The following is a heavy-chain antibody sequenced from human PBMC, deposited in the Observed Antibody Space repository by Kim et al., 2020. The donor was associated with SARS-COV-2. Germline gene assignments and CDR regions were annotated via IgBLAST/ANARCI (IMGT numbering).Heavy chain of an antibody. Sequence: SQTLSLTCAISGDSVSSNSAAWNWIRQSPSRGLEWLGRTYYRSKWYNDYAVSVKSRITINPDTSKNQFSLQLNSVTPEDTAVYYCAREVRPYDFWSGYYPIPYWYFDLWGRGTLVTVSS. CDR2: TYYRSKWYN. V-gene: IGHV6-1*01. CDR3: AREVRPYDFWSGYYPIPYWYFDL. J-gene: IGHJ2*01. CDR1: GDSVSSNSAA. D-gene: IGHD3-3*01.